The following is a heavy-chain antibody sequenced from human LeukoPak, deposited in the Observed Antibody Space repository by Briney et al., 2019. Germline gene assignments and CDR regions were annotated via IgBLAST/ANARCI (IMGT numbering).Heavy chain of an antibody. J-gene: IGHJ4*02. Sequence: ASVKVSCKASGYTFTGYYMHWVRQAPGQGLEWMGWINPNSGGTNYAQKFQGRVTMTRDTSISTAYMELSRLRPDDTAVYYCARRYSGYGRFDYWGQGTLVTVSS. CDR3: ARRYSGYGRFDY. D-gene: IGHD5-12*01. CDR2: INPNSGGT. V-gene: IGHV1-2*02. CDR1: GYTFTGYY.